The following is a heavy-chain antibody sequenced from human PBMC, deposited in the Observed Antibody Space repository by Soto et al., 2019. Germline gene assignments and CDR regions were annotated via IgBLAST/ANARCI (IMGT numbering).Heavy chain of an antibody. V-gene: IGHV4-4*02. Sequence: SETLSLTCAVSGGSISSSNWWSWVRQPPGKGLEWIGEIYHSGSTNYNPSLKSRVTISVDKSKNQFSLKLSSVTAADTAVYYCARCYGSGSSYYYYYGMDVSGQRTTVTVSS. CDR1: GGSISSSNW. J-gene: IGHJ6*02. CDR3: ARCYGSGSSYYYYYGMDV. D-gene: IGHD3-10*01. CDR2: IYHSGST.